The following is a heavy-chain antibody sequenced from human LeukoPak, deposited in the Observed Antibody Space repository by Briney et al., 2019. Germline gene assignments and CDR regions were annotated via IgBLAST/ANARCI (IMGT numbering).Heavy chain of an antibody. CDR1: GGSISSSSYY. Sequence: PSETLSLTCTVSGGSISSSSYYWGWIRQPPGKGLEWIGYIYHRGSATYNPSLKSRVAISLDTSKNQFSLKLSSVTAADTAVYYCARGGTYYTSGSYLGYWGQGTLVTVSS. D-gene: IGHD3-10*01. CDR2: IYHRGSA. J-gene: IGHJ4*02. V-gene: IGHV4-61*05. CDR3: ARGGTYYTSGSYLGY.